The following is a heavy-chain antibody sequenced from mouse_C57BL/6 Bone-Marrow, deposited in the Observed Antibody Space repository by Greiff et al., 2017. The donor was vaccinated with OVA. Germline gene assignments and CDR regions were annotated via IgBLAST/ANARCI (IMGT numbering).Heavy chain of an antibody. CDR3: AYYDGYYVAWFAY. V-gene: IGHV1-74*01. D-gene: IGHD2-3*01. Sequence: VKLQQPGADLVKPGASVTVSCTASGYTFTSSWMHWVKQRPGQGLEWIGRIHPSDSDTNYTQKFKGKATLTVDKSSSTTYMQVISLTSVHSAVYYGAYYDGYYVAWFAYGGRGTVVTVSA. CDR2: IHPSDSDT. J-gene: IGHJ3*01. CDR1: GYTFTSSW.